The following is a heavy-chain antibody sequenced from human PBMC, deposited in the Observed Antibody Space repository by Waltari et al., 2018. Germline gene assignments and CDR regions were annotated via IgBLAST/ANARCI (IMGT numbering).Heavy chain of an antibody. CDR3: ARVIRNYHDSSLAFDY. CDR1: GYSISSGYY. V-gene: IGHV4-38-2*01. J-gene: IGHJ4*02. D-gene: IGHD3-22*01. Sequence: QVQLQESGPGLVKPSETLSLTCAVSGYSISSGYYWGWIRQPPGKGLEWIGSIYHSGSTYYNPSLKSRVTISVDTSKNQFSLKLSSVTAADTAVYYCARVIRNYHDSSLAFDYWGQGTLVTVSS. CDR2: IYHSGST.